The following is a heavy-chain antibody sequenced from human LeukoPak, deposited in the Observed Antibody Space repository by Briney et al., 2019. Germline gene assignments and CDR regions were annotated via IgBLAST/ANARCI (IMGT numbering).Heavy chain of an antibody. CDR2: IYYSGNT. D-gene: IGHD4-17*01. CDR3: ARGDYGDYHDAFDI. Sequence: SETLSLTCAVSGASISSGVYSWSWIRQPPGKGLEWIGYIYYSGNTYYNPSLKSRLTISLDTSKNLFSLKLSSVTAADTAVYYCARGDYGDYHDAFDIWGQGTMVTVSS. CDR1: GASISSGVYS. J-gene: IGHJ3*02. V-gene: IGHV4-30-4*07.